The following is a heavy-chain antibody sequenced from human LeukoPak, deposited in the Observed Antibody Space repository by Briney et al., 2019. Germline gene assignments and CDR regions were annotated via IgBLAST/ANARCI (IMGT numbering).Heavy chain of an antibody. CDR3: AREGVAAAGRFFYY. Sequence: SVKVSCKASGGTFSSYAISWVRQAPGQGLEWMGGIIPIFGTANYAQKFQGRVTITTDEYTSTAYMELSSLRSEDTAVYYCAREGVAAAGRFFYYWGQGTLVTVSS. D-gene: IGHD6-13*01. J-gene: IGHJ4*02. V-gene: IGHV1-69*05. CDR1: GGTFSSYA. CDR2: IIPIFGTA.